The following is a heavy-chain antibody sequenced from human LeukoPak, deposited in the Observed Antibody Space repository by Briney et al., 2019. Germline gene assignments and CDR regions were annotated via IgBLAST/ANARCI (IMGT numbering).Heavy chain of an antibody. CDR1: GGSISSNY. CDR2: IYYSGST. J-gene: IGHJ4*02. V-gene: IGHV4-59*01. CDR3: ARDHGATIDY. D-gene: IGHD5-12*01. Sequence: SETLSLTCTVSGGSISSNYWSWIRQPPGKGLEWIGYIYYSGSTNYNPSLKSRVTISVDTSKNQFSLKLSSVTAADTAVYYCARDHGATIDYWGQGTLATVSS.